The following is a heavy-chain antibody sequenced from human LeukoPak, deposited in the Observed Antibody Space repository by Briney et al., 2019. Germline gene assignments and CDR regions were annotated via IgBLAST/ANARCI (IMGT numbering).Heavy chain of an antibody. V-gene: IGHV3-9*01. D-gene: IGHD2-2*01. CDR2: ISWNSGII. J-gene: IGHJ4*02. Sequence: GGSLRLSCAASGFTFDDYAMHWVRQAPGKGLEWISGISWNSGIIGYADSVKGRFTISRDNAKNSLYLQMDSLRAEDTAVYYCARRRCTSTSCFEDYWGQGTLVTVS. CDR3: ARRRCTSTSCFEDY. CDR1: GFTFDDYA.